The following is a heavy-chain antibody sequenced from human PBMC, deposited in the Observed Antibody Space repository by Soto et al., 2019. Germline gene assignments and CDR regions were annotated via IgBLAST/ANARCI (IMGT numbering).Heavy chain of an antibody. CDR1: GYTFIRYG. J-gene: IGHJ6*02. D-gene: IGHD3-16*01. Sequence: EASVKVSCKASGYTFIRYGISWVRQAPGQGFEWMGWISPYDDKTIYAQKLQGRVIMTTDTSTRIVYMELRGLKSDGTAVYYCARGGYYDNSWGKLNHYGLDVWG. V-gene: IGHV1-18*01. CDR3: ARGGYYDNSWGKLNHYGLDV. CDR2: ISPYDDKT.